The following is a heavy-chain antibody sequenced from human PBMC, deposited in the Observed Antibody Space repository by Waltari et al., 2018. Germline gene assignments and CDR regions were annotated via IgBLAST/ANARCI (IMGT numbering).Heavy chain of an antibody. D-gene: IGHD1-26*01. CDR2: INHSGST. V-gene: IGHV4-34*01. Sequence: QVQLQQWGAGLLKPSETLSLTCAVYGGSFSGYYWSWIRQPPGKGLEWIGEINHSGSTNYNPSLKSRVTISVDTSKNQFSLKLSSVTAADTAGYYCARLDQEWELLSYWGQGTLVTVSS. CDR3: ARLDQEWELLSY. J-gene: IGHJ4*02. CDR1: GGSFSGYY.